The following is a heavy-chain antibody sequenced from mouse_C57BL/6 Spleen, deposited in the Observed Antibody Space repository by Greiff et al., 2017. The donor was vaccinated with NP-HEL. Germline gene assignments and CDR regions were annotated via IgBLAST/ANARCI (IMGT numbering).Heavy chain of an antibody. Sequence: EVQLQQSGAELVKPGASVKLSCTASGFNIKDYYMHWVKQRTEQGLEWIGRIDPEDGETKYAPKFQGKATITADTSSNTAYLQLSSLTSEDTAVYYCARLAYYSNYKDFDVWGTGTTVTVSS. CDR1: GFNIKDYY. CDR2: IDPEDGET. J-gene: IGHJ1*03. D-gene: IGHD2-5*01. V-gene: IGHV14-2*01. CDR3: ARLAYYSNYKDFDV.